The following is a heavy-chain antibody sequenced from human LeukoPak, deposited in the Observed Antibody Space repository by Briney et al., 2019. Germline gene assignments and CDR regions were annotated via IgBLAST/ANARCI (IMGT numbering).Heavy chain of an antibody. CDR3: ARKGFKRRFDY. CDR2: INHNGST. J-gene: IGHJ4*02. V-gene: IGHV4-34*01. CDR1: GGSFSGYS. Sequence: SETLSLTCAVYGGSFSGYSWSWIRQPPGKGLEWIGEINHNGSTKYSTSLKSPVTISVDTSKNQFSLRLSSVTAADTAVYYCARKGFKRRFDYWGQGTLVTVSS.